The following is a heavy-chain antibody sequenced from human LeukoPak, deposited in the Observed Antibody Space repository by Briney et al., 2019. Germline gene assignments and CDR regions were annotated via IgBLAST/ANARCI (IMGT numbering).Heavy chain of an antibody. CDR1: GGSISGYY. V-gene: IGHV4-59*08. D-gene: IGHD5-12*01. Sequence: SQTLSLTCTVSGGSISGYYWSCIRQPPAKGLEWIGYIYYSGSTKYNPSLKSRVTISVDTSKNQFSLKLSSVTAADTAVYYCARQDGYSGYDGGFDSWGQGTLVTVSS. CDR3: ARQDGYSGYDGGFDS. CDR2: IYYSGST. J-gene: IGHJ4*02.